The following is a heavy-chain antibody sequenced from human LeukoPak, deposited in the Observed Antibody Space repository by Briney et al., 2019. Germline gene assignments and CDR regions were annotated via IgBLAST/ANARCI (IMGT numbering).Heavy chain of an antibody. CDR3: ARQGGPTTVVVKVASDI. V-gene: IGHV1-2*02. CDR1: GYTFTDYY. CDR2: INPKSGGT. Sequence: GVSVKVSCKASGYTFTDYYMHWVRQAPGQGLEWMGWINPKSGGTNHAQRFQGRVTMTRDTSISTAYMELSSLGSDDTAVYYCARQGGPTTVVVKVASDIWGQGTMVTVSS. J-gene: IGHJ3*02. D-gene: IGHD3-22*01.